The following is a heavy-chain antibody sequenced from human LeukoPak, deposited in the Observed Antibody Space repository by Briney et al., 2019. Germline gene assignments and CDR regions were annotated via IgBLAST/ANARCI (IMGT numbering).Heavy chain of an antibody. Sequence: GGSLRLSCAASGFTVSNNYMNWVRQAPGKGLEWVSGIYSGATTYYADSVKGRFTISIDNSKNTLSLQMNSLRAEDTAVYYCARELRIVDTTMLNYYYYYYMDVRGKGTTVTVSS. V-gene: IGHV3-53*01. CDR2: IYSGATT. D-gene: IGHD5-18*01. CDR3: ARELRIVDTTMLNYYYYYYMDV. J-gene: IGHJ6*03. CDR1: GFTVSNNY.